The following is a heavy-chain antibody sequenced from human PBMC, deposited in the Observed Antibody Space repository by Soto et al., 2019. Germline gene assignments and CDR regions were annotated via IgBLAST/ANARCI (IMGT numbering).Heavy chain of an antibody. D-gene: IGHD6-13*01. CDR1: GFTFSNAW. CDR3: TTGNSIAAAGPNVDY. J-gene: IGHJ4*02. V-gene: IGHV3-15*01. CDR2: IKSKTDGGTT. Sequence: GGSLRLSCAASGFTFSNAWMSWVRQAPGKGLEWVGRIKSKTDGGTTDYAAPVKGRFTISRDDSKNTLYLQMNSLKTEDTAVYYCTTGNSIAAAGPNVDYWGQGTLVTVSS.